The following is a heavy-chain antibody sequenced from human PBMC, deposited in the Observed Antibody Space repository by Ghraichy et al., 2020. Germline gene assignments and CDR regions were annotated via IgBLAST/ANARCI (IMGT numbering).Heavy chain of an antibody. V-gene: IGHV3-23*01. CDR3: AKDLGNSYFSGMDV. J-gene: IGHJ6*02. CDR2: ISGSGATF. Sequence: GSLRLSCAASGFTFNSYGMTWVRQAPGKGLEWVLAISGSGATFYHADFVKGRFTISRNNFKNILYLQMDNLRAEDTALYYCAKDLGNSYFSGMDVWGQGTTVTVSS. CDR1: GFTFNSYG.